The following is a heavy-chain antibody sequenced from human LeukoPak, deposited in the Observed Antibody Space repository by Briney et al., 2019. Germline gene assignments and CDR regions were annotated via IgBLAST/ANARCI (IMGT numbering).Heavy chain of an antibody. V-gene: IGHV3-7*01. CDR2: IKQDGSEK. Sequence: GGSLRLSCAASGFTFSSYWMSWVRQAPGKGLEWVANIKQDGSEKYYVDSVKGRFTISRDNSKNTLYLQMGSLRAEDMAVYYCARDSGDAFDIWGQGTMVTVSS. CDR1: GFTFSSYW. J-gene: IGHJ3*02. CDR3: ARDSGDAFDI.